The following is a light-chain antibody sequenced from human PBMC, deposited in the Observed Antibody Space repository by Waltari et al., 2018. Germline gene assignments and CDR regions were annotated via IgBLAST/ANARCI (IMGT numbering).Light chain of an antibody. Sequence: SSDLTQDPSVSVALGQTVRITCQGDTLRRYYASWYQQRPGQAPVLVLYGPGNRPSGIPDRFSGSTSRNTASLTITGAQAEDEADYYCHSRETFSTRLFGGGTRLTV. J-gene: IGLJ2*01. V-gene: IGLV3-19*01. CDR3: HSRETFSTRL. CDR1: TLRRYY. CDR2: GPG.